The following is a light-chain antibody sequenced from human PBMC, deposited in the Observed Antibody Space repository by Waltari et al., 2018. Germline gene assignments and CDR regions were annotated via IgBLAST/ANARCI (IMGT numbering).Light chain of an antibody. CDR3: CSYAGTWL. V-gene: IGLV2-23*01. CDR1: NTDVGTYDL. Sequence: QSALTQPASMSASPGQSITISCTATNTDVGTYDLVSWYPQHQGRAPKLLIFQGTKRPSEVSGRFSGSKSADTASLTISGLQPEDEADYYCCSYAGTWLFGGGTKVTVL. CDR2: QGT. J-gene: IGLJ3*02.